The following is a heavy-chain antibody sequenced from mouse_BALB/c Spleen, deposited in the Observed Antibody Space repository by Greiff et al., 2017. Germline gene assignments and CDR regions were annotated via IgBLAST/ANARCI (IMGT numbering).Heavy chain of an antibody. CDR1: GYAFSSYW. V-gene: IGHV1-80*01. CDR3: ARDHGYYLDY. Sequence: QVQLQQSGAELVRPGSSVKISCKASGYAFSSYWMNWVKQRPGQGLEWIGQIYPGDGDTNYNGKFKGKATLTADKSSSTAYMQLSSLTSEDSAVYFCARDHGYYLDYWGQGTTLTVSS. D-gene: IGHD2-2*01. CDR2: IYPGDGDT. J-gene: IGHJ2*01.